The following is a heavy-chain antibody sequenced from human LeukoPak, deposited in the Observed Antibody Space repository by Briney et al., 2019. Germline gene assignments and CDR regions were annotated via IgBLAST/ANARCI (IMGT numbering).Heavy chain of an antibody. J-gene: IGHJ6*02. Sequence: SETLSLTCAVYGGSFSGYYWSWLRQPPGKGLEWIGEINHSGSTNYNPSLKSRVTISVDTSKNQFSLKLSSVTAADTAVYYCARGGRNFRGMGYYYYGMDVWGQGTTVTVSS. D-gene: IGHD6-13*01. V-gene: IGHV4-34*01. CDR2: INHSGST. CDR3: ARGGRNFRGMGYYYYGMDV. CDR1: GGSFSGYY.